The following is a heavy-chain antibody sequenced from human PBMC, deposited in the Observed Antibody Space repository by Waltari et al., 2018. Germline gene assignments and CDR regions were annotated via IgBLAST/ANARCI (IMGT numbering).Heavy chain of an antibody. D-gene: IGHD3-10*01. V-gene: IGHV3-48*03. CDR2: IGSSGSTI. CDR1: GFTFSSYE. CDR3: ARDRAGTGIYDY. J-gene: IGHJ4*02. Sequence: EVQLVESGGGLVQPGGSLRLSCAASGFTFSSYEMNWVRQAPGKGLEWVSYIGSSGSTIYYADSVKGRFTSSRDNAKNSLYLQMNSLRAEDTAVYYCARDRAGTGIYDYWGQGTLVTVSS.